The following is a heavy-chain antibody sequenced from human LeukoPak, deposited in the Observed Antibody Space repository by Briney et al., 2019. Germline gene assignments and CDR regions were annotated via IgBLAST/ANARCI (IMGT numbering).Heavy chain of an antibody. D-gene: IGHD3-10*01. CDR3: ARVMVRGVISWFDP. J-gene: IGHJ5*02. CDR2: IDSSSSTI. V-gene: IGHV3-48*04. Sequence: GGSLRLSCAASGFTFSTYSMNWVRQAPGKGLEWVSYIDSSSSTIYYADSVKGRFTISRDNAKNSLYLQMNSLRAEDTAVYYCARVMVRGVISWFDPWGQGTLVTVSS. CDR1: GFTFSTYS.